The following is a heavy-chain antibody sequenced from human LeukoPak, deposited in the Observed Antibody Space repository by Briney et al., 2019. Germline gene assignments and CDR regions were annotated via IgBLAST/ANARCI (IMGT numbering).Heavy chain of an antibody. D-gene: IGHD3-10*01. Sequence: GGSLRLSCAASGFIFSNYALMWVRQAPGKGLEWVSAISGSGGSTYYADSVKGRSTISRDNSKNTLYLQMNSLRAEDTAVYYCAKDRLPPRSDYGSGSYYKGRYYYYGMDVWGQGTTVTVSS. CDR1: GFIFSNYA. V-gene: IGHV3-23*01. CDR3: AKDRLPPRSDYGSGSYYKGRYYYYGMDV. CDR2: ISGSGGST. J-gene: IGHJ6*02.